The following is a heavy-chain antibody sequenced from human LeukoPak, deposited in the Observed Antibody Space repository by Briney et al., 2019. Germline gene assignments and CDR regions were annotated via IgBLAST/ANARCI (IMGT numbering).Heavy chain of an antibody. J-gene: IGHJ4*02. CDR3: ASGAQGSHDY. Sequence: SVKVSCKASGGTFSSYAISWVRQAPGQGLEWMGGIIPIFGTANYAQKFQGRVTMTRDTSTSTVYMELSSLRSEDTAVYYCASGAQGSHDYWGQGTLVTVSS. CDR1: GGTFSSYA. CDR2: IIPIFGTA. V-gene: IGHV1-69*05.